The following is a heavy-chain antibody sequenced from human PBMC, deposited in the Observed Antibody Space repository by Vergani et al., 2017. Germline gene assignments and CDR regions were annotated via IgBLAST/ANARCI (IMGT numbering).Heavy chain of an antibody. CDR1: GGSFSGYY. CDR3: ARMYGERYFDY. D-gene: IGHD4-17*01. CDR2: INHSGST. Sequence: QVQLQQWGAGLLKPSETLSLTCAVYGGSFSGYYWSWIRQPPGKGLEWIGEINHSGSTNYNPSLKSRVTISVDTSKNQFSLKLSSVTAADTAVYYCARMYGERYFDYWGQGTLVTVSS. J-gene: IGHJ4*02. V-gene: IGHV4-34*01.